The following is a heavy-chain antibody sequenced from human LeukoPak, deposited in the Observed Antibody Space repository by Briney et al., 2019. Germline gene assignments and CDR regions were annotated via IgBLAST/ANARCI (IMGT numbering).Heavy chain of an antibody. Sequence: GGSLRLSCAASGFTFSSYAMSWVRQAPGKGLEWVSVIYSGGSTYYADSVKGRFTISRDNSKNTLYLQMNSLRAEDTAVYYCAREYGDFWSGYLYYYYGMDVWGQGTTVTVSS. CDR1: GFTFSSYA. CDR3: AREYGDFWSGYLYYYYGMDV. V-gene: IGHV3-66*01. CDR2: IYSGGST. D-gene: IGHD3-3*01. J-gene: IGHJ6*02.